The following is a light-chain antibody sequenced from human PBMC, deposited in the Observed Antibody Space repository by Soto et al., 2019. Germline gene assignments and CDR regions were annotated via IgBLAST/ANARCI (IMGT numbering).Light chain of an antibody. CDR2: AVS. Sequence: DVQMTKSPSSLSASVGDRVTITCRSSQSIFNYLNWYQQKPGKAPEVLIYAVSSLQIGVPSRFAGSGSGTDFTPTITDLRPEDSATYYCQQTYSELVYTFGRGTKVDIK. CDR1: QSIFNY. J-gene: IGKJ2*01. V-gene: IGKV1-39*01. CDR3: QQTYSELVYT.